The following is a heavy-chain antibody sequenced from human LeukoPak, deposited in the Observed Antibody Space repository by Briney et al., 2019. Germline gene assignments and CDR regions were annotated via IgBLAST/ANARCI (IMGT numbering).Heavy chain of an antibody. J-gene: IGHJ4*02. CDR2: IYYSGST. V-gene: IGHV4-59*01. CDR1: GGSISSYY. CDR3: ASPALGVGATTFDY. D-gene: IGHD1-26*01. Sequence: SETLSLTCTVSGGSISSYYWSWIRQPPGKGLEWIGYIYYSGSTNYNPSLKSRVTISVDTSKNQFSLKLSSVTAADTAVYYCASPALGVGATTFDYWGQGTLVTVSS.